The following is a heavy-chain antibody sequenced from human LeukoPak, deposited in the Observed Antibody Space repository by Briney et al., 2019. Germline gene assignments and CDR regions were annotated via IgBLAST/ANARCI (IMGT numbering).Heavy chain of an antibody. CDR3: ARDIEAAGLFLDY. Sequence: PGGSLRLSCAASGFTFSSYWMSWIRQAPGKGLEWVANMKYDGSEKYYVDSVKGRFTISGDNAKNSLYLQMNSLRAEDTAVYYCARDIEAAGLFLDYWGQGTLVTVFS. J-gene: IGHJ4*02. CDR1: GFTFSSYW. CDR2: MKYDGSEK. D-gene: IGHD6-13*01. V-gene: IGHV3-7*01.